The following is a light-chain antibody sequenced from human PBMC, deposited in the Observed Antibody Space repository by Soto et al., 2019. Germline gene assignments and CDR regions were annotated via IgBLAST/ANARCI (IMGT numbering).Light chain of an antibody. V-gene: IGKV3-15*01. Sequence: EIVLTQSPATLSLSPGERATLSYRASQSVSSHLAWYQQKPGQSPSLLIYGASTRATGIPARFSGSVSGTEFTLTISSLQSEDFAVYYCQQYNNWPPITFGQGTRLEIK. CDR3: QQYNNWPPIT. CDR1: QSVSSH. J-gene: IGKJ5*01. CDR2: GAS.